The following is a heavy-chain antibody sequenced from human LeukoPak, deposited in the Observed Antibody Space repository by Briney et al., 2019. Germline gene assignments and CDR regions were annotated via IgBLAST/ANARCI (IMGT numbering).Heavy chain of an antibody. CDR1: GGSISSNY. CDR2: IHISGT. CDR3: ARGVTGFDS. V-gene: IGHV4-4*07. Sequence: SETLSLTCTVSGGSISSNYWSCVRQPAGEGLEWIGRIHISGTNYNPSLKSRLTMSADTAKTQFSLKLSSVTAADTAVYYCARGVTGFDSWGQGTRVTVYS. J-gene: IGHJ4*02.